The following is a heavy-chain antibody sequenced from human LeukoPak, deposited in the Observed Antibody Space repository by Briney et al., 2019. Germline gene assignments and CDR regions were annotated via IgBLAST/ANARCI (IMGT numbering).Heavy chain of an antibody. CDR1: GGSFSGYY. CDR2: INHSGST. Sequence: PSETLSLTCAVYGGSFSGYYWSWIRQPPGKGLEWIGEINHSGSTNYNPSLKSRVTISVDTSKNQFSLKLSSVTAADTAVYYCARHVSGYVLWIQLWTHPNWFDPWGQGTLVTVSS. V-gene: IGHV4-34*01. J-gene: IGHJ5*02. D-gene: IGHD5-18*01. CDR3: ARHVSGYVLWIQLWTHPNWFDP.